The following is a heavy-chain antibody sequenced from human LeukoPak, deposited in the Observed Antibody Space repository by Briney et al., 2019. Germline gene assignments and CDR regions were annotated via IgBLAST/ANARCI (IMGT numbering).Heavy chain of an antibody. Sequence: GRSLRLSCAASGFTFSSHGVHGVRQAPGKGLEWVAVISYDGSNKYYADSVKGRFTISRDNSKNTLYLQMNSLRAEDTAVYYCAKGGHMRGGIAAAGTDYWGQGTLVTVSS. V-gene: IGHV3-30*18. CDR3: AKGGHMRGGIAAAGTDY. D-gene: IGHD6-13*01. CDR1: GFTFSSHG. J-gene: IGHJ4*02. CDR2: ISYDGSNK.